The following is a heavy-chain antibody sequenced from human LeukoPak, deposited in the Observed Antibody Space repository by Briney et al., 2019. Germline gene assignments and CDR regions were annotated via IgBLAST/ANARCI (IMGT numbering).Heavy chain of an antibody. D-gene: IGHD3-10*01. Sequence: GGSLRLSCAASGFTFSSYSMNWVRQAPGKGLEWVSSITSDSNYIYYADSVKGRFTISRDNAKKSLYLQMTSLRTEDTALYYCASSGSGWGQGTLVTVSS. CDR1: GFTFSSYS. J-gene: IGHJ4*02. CDR2: ITSDSNYI. CDR3: ASSGSG. V-gene: IGHV3-21*04.